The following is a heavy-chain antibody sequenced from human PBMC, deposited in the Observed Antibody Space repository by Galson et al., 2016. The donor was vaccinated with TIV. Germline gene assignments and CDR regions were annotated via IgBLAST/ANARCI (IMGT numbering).Heavy chain of an antibody. CDR2: IYWDDQK. D-gene: IGHD6-19*01. CDR3: AHGSGWLLDY. CDR1: GFSLAPTAVG. V-gene: IGHV2-5*02. Sequence: PALVKPTQTLTLTCSFSGFSLAPTAVGVGWVRQPPGEALDWLGLIYWDDQKWYRPSLQNRMTITKDTSKNHVVLTLTNLEPADTGTYYCAHGSGWLLDYWGQGILVTVSS. J-gene: IGHJ4*02.